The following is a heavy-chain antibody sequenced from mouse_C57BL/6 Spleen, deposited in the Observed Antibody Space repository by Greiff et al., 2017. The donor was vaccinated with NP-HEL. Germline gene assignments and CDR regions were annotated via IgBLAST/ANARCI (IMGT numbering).Heavy chain of an antibody. J-gene: IGHJ4*01. CDR3: TRAFYYGSAMDY. V-gene: IGHV5-9-1*02. D-gene: IGHD1-1*01. Sequence: EVQRVESGEGLVKPGGSLKLSCAASGFTFSSYAMSWVRQTPEKRLEWVAYISSGGDYIYYADTVKGRFTISRDNARNTLYLQMSSLKSEDTAMYYCTRAFYYGSAMDYWGQGTSVTVSS. CDR1: GFTFSSYA. CDR2: ISSGGDYI.